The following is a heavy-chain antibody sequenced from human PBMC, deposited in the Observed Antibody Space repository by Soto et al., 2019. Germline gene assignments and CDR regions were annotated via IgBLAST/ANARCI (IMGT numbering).Heavy chain of an antibody. CDR1: GGSLSSGGYY. V-gene: IGHV4-61*08. CDR2: IYYSGST. Sequence: PSETLSLTCPVSGGSLSSGGYYWSWIRPHPGKGLEWIGYIYYSGSTNYNPSLKSRVTISVDTSKNQFSLKLSSVTAADTAVYYCARLARFMTTVTSGYYAFDIWGQGTMVTVSS. J-gene: IGHJ3*02. D-gene: IGHD4-17*01. CDR3: ARLARFMTTVTSGYYAFDI.